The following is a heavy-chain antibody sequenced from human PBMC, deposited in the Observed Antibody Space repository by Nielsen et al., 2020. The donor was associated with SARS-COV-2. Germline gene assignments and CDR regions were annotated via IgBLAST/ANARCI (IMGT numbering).Heavy chain of an antibody. D-gene: IGHD3-22*01. J-gene: IGHJ6*03. Sequence: WIRQPPGKGLEWVGRIKSKTDGGTTDYAAPVKGRFTISKDDSKNTLYLRMNSLRTEDTAVYYCTTISAGKRYYYDNSGYYYYYMDVWGKGTTVTVSS. V-gene: IGHV3-15*01. CDR3: TTISAGKRYYYDNSGYYYYYMDV. CDR2: IKSKTDGGTT.